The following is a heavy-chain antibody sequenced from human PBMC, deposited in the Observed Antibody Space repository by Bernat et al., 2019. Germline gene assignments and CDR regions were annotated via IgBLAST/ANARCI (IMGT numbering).Heavy chain of an antibody. CDR1: GFTFTSSA. CDR3: AAVSDYDILTGYPHFDY. V-gene: IGHV1-58*02. J-gene: IGHJ4*02. D-gene: IGHD3-9*01. CDR2: IVVCSGNT. Sequence: QMQLVQSGPEVKKPGTSVKVSCKASGFTFTSSAMQWVRQARGQRLEWIGWIVVCSGNTNYAQKFQERVTITRDMSTSTAYMELSSLRSEDTAVYYCAAVSDYDILTGYPHFDYWGQGTLVTVSS.